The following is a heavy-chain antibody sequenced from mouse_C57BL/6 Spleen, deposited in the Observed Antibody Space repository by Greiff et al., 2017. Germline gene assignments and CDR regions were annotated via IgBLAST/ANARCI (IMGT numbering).Heavy chain of an antibody. J-gene: IGHJ3*01. D-gene: IGHD6-1*01. CDR2: IDPSDSYT. Sequence: QVQLQQPGAELVRPGTSVKLSCKASGYTFTGYWMHWVKQRPGQGLEWIGVIDPSDSYTNYNQKFKGKATLTVDTSSSTAYMQLSSLTSEDSAVYYCAEEGSPFAWWGQGTLVTVSA. CDR3: AEEGSPFAW. CDR1: GYTFTGYW. V-gene: IGHV1-59*01.